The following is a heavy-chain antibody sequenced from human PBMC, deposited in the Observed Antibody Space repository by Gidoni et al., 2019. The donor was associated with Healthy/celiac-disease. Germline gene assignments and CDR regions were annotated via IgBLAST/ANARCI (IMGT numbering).Heavy chain of an antibody. CDR2: ISYDGSNK. Sequence: QVQLVESGGGVVQPGRSLRLSCAASGFTFSSYAMHRVRQAPGKGLEWVAVISYDGSNKYYADSVKGRFTISRDNSKNTLYLQMNSLRAEDTAVYYCARVGYCSSTSCYFHYYYYMDVWGKGTTVTVSS. CDR1: GFTFSSYA. CDR3: ARVGYCSSTSCYFHYYYYMDV. D-gene: IGHD2-2*01. J-gene: IGHJ6*03. V-gene: IGHV3-30-3*01.